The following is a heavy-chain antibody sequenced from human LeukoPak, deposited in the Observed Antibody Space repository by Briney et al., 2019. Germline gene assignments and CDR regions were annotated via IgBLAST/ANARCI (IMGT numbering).Heavy chain of an antibody. CDR2: IYYSGST. Sequence: PGTLSLTCAVSGGSIRSYYWSWVRQPPGKGPEWVGYIYYSGSTNYNPSLKSPVTISVDTSRNQFSLKLSSVTAADTAMYYCARMHSSGWYSADYWGQGTLVTVSS. D-gene: IGHD6-19*01. CDR3: ARMHSSGWYSADY. V-gene: IGHV4-59*01. J-gene: IGHJ4*02. CDR1: GGSIRSYY.